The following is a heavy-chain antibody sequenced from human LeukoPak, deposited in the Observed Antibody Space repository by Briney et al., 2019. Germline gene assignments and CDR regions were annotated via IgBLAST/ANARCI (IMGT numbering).Heavy chain of an antibody. D-gene: IGHD1-26*01. CDR1: GGSISSGSYY. Sequence: SETLSLTCTVSGGSISSGSYYWSWIRQPAGKGLEWIGRIYTSGSTNYNPSLKSRVTMSVDTSKNQFSLKLSSVTAADTAVYYCARWELGLYFDYWGQGTLVTVSS. J-gene: IGHJ4*02. CDR3: ARWELGLYFDY. V-gene: IGHV4-61*02. CDR2: IYTSGST.